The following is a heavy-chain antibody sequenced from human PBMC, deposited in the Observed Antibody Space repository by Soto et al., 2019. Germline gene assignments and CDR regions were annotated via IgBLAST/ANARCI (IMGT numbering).Heavy chain of an antibody. J-gene: IGHJ5*02. V-gene: IGHV1-58*01. CDR2: IVVGSGNT. CDR1: GFTFTSSA. Sequence: GASVKVSCKASGFTFTSSAVQWVRQARGQRLEWIGWIVVGSGNTNYAQKFQERVTITRDMSTSTAYMELSSLRSEDTAVYYCAAGTLYTAMAGYNWFDPWGQGTLVTVSS. CDR3: AAGTLYTAMAGYNWFDP. D-gene: IGHD5-18*01.